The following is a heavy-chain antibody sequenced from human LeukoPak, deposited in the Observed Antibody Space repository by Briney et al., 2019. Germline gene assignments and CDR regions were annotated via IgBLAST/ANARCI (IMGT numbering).Heavy chain of an antibody. CDR1: GFTVSTNY. V-gene: IGHV3-53*01. J-gene: IGHJ4*02. Sequence: PGGSLRLSCAASGFTVSTNYMSWVRQAPGKGLEWVSIIYSGGSTSYADSVKGRFTISRDISKNTLFLQMSSLRAEDTAVYYCARDLVGAIAHGFDYWGQGTLVTVSS. CDR3: ARDLVGAIAHGFDY. CDR2: IYSGGST. D-gene: IGHD1-26*01.